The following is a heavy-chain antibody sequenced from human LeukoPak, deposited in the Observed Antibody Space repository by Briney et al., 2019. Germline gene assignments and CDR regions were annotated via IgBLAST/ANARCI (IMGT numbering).Heavy chain of an antibody. Sequence: GASVKVSCKAYGYTFTSYGISWVRQAPGQGLEWMGWISAYNGNTNYAQKLQGRVTMTTDTSTSTAYMELRSLRSDDTAVYYCARTPYYYDSSGYSQEFDYWGQGTLVTVSS. D-gene: IGHD3-22*01. J-gene: IGHJ4*02. CDR2: ISAYNGNT. V-gene: IGHV1-18*01. CDR3: ARTPYYYDSSGYSQEFDY. CDR1: GYTFTSYG.